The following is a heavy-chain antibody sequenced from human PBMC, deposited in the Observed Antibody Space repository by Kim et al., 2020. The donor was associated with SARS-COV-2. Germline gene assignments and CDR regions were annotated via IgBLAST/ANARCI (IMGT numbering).Heavy chain of an antibody. V-gene: IGHV3-30-3*01. CDR2: ISYDGSNK. CDR3: AGDPWSRLRGLTYAYYGMDV. Sequence: GGSLRLSCAASGFTFSSCAMHWVRQAPGKGLEWVAFISYDGSNKNYADSVKGRFTISRDNSKNTLYLQMNSLRAEDTALYYCAGDPWSRLRGLTYAYYGMDVCGPGAPGTVSS. CDR1: GFTFSSCA. J-gene: IGHJ6*02. D-gene: IGHD3-10*01.